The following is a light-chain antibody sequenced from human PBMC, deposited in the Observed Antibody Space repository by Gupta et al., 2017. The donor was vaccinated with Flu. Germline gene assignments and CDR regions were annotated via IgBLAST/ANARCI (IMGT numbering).Light chain of an antibody. J-gene: IGKJ4*01. V-gene: IGKV4-1*01. CDR3: QQYYRTPLT. Sequence: VMTQSPDSLAVSLGERATSNCKSSQSVLYSSNNRNYLPWYQQKPGQPPKLLIDGASTRESGVPDLFSGSGSGKDFTLTISSLQAEDVAVYYCQQYYRTPLTFGGGTRLEIK. CDR2: GAS. CDR1: QSVLYSSNNRNY.